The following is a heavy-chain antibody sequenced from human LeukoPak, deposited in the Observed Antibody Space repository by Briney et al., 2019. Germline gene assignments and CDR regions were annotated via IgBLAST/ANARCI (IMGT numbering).Heavy chain of an antibody. CDR3: VRDSTFGVDY. CDR1: GFIFSDFY. J-gene: IGHJ4*02. Sequence: GGSLRLSCEASGFIFSDFYMLWFRQSPGTGLVSVSRITSDGSGTTYADSVKGRFTISRDNAKNTLYLQMDSLRAEDTAVYYCVRDSTFGVDYWGQGTPVTVSS. D-gene: IGHD3-10*01. V-gene: IGHV3-74*01. CDR2: ITSDGSGT.